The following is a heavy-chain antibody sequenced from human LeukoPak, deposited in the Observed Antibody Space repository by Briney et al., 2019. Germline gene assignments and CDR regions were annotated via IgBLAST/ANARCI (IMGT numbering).Heavy chain of an antibody. D-gene: IGHD4-17*01. CDR3: ARDTQNDYGDLNWFDP. V-gene: IGHV4-61*09. J-gene: IGHJ5*02. CDR1: GGSISSGSCY. Sequence: SETLSLTCTVSGGSISSGSCYWSWLRQPAGTGLEWIGHIYTSGSTNYNPSLKSRVTISLDTSKNQFSLKLSSVTAADTAVYYCARDTQNDYGDLNWFDPWGQGTLVTVSS. CDR2: IYTSGST.